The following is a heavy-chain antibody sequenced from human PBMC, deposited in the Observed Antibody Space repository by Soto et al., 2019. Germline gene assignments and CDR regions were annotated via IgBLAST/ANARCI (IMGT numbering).Heavy chain of an antibody. CDR2: INHSGST. J-gene: IGHJ3*02. D-gene: IGHD6-19*01. V-gene: IGHV4-34*01. CDR1: GGSFSGYY. Sequence: PSETLSLTCAVYGGSFSGYYWSWIRQPPGKGLEWIGEINHSGSTNYNPSLKSRVTISVDTSKNQFSLKLSSVTAADTAVYYCARGLGQGYSSGWYRDAFDIWGQGTMVTVSS. CDR3: ARGLGQGYSSGWYRDAFDI.